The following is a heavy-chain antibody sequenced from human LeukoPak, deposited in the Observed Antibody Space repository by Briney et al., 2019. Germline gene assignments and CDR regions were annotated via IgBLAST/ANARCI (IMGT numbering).Heavy chain of an antibody. V-gene: IGHV3-30-3*01. Sequence: PGGSLRLSCAASGFTFRSYAMHWVHQAPGKGLEWVAVISYDGSNKYYADSVKGRFTISRDNSKNTLYLQMNSLRAEDTAVYYCARDTVETYCSGGSCYSGIGWYFDLWGRGTLVTVSS. J-gene: IGHJ2*01. CDR3: ARDTVETYCSGGSCYSGIGWYFDL. CDR1: GFTFRSYA. CDR2: ISYDGSNK. D-gene: IGHD2-15*01.